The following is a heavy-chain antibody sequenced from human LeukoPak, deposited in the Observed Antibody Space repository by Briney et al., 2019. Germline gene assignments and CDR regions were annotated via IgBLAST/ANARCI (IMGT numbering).Heavy chain of an antibody. V-gene: IGHV1-24*01. CDR1: GYTLTELS. CDR3: ATDGPYDILTGPYYYGMDV. D-gene: IGHD3-9*01. CDR2: FDPEDGET. J-gene: IGHJ6*02. Sequence: ASVKVSCKVSGYTLTELSMHWVRQAPGKGLEWMGGFDPEDGETIYAQKFQGRVTMTEDTSTDTAYMELSSLRSEDTAVYYCATDGPYDILTGPYYYGMDVWGQGTTVTVSS.